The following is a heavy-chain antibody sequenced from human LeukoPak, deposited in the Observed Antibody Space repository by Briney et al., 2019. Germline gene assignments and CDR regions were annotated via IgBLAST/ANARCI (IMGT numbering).Heavy chain of an antibody. CDR2: IYHSGST. J-gene: IGHJ4*02. Sequence: SGTLSLTCAVSGGSISSSNWWSWVRQPPGKGLEWIGEIYHSGSTNYNPSLKSRVTISVDTSKNQFSLKLSSVTAADTAVYYCARLGYCSSTSCYQVDYWGQGTLVTVSS. D-gene: IGHD2-2*01. CDR1: GGSISSSNW. CDR3: ARLGYCSSTSCYQVDY. V-gene: IGHV4-4*02.